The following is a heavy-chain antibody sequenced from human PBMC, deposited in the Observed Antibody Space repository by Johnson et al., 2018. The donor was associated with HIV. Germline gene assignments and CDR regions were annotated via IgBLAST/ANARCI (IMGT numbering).Heavy chain of an antibody. CDR2: ITSSGTS. D-gene: IGHD6-13*01. V-gene: IGHV3-48*04. CDR3: ARRGRSSSWYDLDI. CDR1: GFTFSSYG. J-gene: IGHJ3*02. Sequence: VQLVESGGGLVQPGGSLRLSCAASGFTFSSYGMHWVRQAPGKGLEWVSYITSSGTSYCADSVKGRFTISRDNAKSSLYLQMNSLKAEDTAVYYCARRGRSSSWYDLDIWGQGTMVTVSS.